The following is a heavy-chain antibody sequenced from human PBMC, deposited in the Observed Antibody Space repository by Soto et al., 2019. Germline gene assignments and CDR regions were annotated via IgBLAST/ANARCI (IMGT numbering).Heavy chain of an antibody. CDR1: GYSISRSNW. CDR2: IYYSGTT. Sequence: QVQLQESGPGLVKPSDTLSITCAVSGYSISRSNWWGWIRQPPGKGLEWIGYIYYSGTTYYNPSLKSRVTMSVDTSKNQFSLKLTSVTAVDTAVYYCARREIQGPIDYWGQGTLVTVSS. J-gene: IGHJ4*02. V-gene: IGHV4-28*01. D-gene: IGHD1-26*01. CDR3: ARREIQGPIDY.